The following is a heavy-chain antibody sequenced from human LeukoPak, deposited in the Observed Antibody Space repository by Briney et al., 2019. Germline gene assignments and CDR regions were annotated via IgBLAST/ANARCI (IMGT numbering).Heavy chain of an antibody. CDR1: GYTSTGYY. Sequence: ASVKVSCKASGYTSTGYYMHWVRQAPGQGLEWMGWINPNSGGTNYAQKFQGRVTMTRDTSISTAYMELSRLRSDDTAVYYCARGRSTTGTFFIYWGQGTLVTVSS. CDR2: INPNSGGT. J-gene: IGHJ4*02. D-gene: IGHD1-1*01. CDR3: ARGRSTTGTFFIY. V-gene: IGHV1-2*02.